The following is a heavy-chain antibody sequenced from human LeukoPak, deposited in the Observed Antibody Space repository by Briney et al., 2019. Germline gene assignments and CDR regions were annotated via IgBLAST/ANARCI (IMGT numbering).Heavy chain of an antibody. CDR1: GYTFTSYY. J-gene: IGHJ4*02. Sequence: ASVKVSCKASGYTFTSYYMHWVRQAPGQGLEWMGIINPSGGSTSYAQKFQSRVTMTRDTSTSTVYMELSSLRSDDTAVYYCARVHDFWSGYPYYFDYWGQGTLVTVSS. CDR3: ARVHDFWSGYPYYFDY. D-gene: IGHD3-3*01. V-gene: IGHV1-46*01. CDR2: INPSGGST.